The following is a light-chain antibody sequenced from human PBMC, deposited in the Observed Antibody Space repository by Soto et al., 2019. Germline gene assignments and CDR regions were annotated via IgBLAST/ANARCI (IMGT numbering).Light chain of an antibody. CDR2: KAS. CDR3: QHYNSYSEA. Sequence: IQMPHSPSIISASLLDRFSITCRASHNISSWLAWYQQKPGKAPKLLIYKASTLKSGVPSRFSGSGSGTEFTLTISSLQPDDFATYYCQHYNSYSEAFGQGTKVDIK. J-gene: IGKJ1*01. CDR1: HNISSW. V-gene: IGKV1-5*03.